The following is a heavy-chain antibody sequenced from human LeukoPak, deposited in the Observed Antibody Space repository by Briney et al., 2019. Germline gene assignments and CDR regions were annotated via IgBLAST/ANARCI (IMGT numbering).Heavy chain of an antibody. CDR2: ISYDGSNK. D-gene: IGHD1-26*01. Sequence: PGGSLRLSCAASGFTFSSYGMHWVRQAPGKGLEWVAVISYDGSNKYYADSVKGRFTISRDNSKNTLYLQMNSLRAEDTAVYYCAKDRIVGASLDYWGQGTLVTVSS. V-gene: IGHV3-30*18. CDR1: GFTFSSYG. CDR3: AKDRIVGASLDY. J-gene: IGHJ4*02.